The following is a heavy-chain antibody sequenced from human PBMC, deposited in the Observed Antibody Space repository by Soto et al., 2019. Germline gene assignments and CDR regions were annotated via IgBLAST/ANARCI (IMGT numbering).Heavy chain of an antibody. V-gene: IGHV1-69*02. Sequence: ASVKVSCKASGGTFSSYTISWVRQAPGQGLEWMGRIIPILGIANYAQKFQGRVTITADKSTSTAYMELSSLRSEDTAVYYCARRPEENDYGDYYFDYWGQGTLVTVSS. J-gene: IGHJ4*02. CDR2: IIPILGIA. CDR1: GGTFSSYT. CDR3: ARRPEENDYGDYYFDY. D-gene: IGHD4-17*01.